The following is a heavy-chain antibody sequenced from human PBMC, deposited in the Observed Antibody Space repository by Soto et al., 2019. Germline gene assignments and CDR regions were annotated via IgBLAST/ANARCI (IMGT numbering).Heavy chain of an antibody. Sequence: GGSLRLSCAASGFTFSNAWMNWVRQAPGKGLEWVGRIKSKTDGGTTDYAAPGKGRFTISRDDSKNTLYLQMNSLKTEDTAVYYCTTDPILGPTTVVTLGFDYWGQGTLVTVSS. D-gene: IGHD4-17*01. J-gene: IGHJ4*02. CDR2: IKSKTDGGTT. V-gene: IGHV3-15*07. CDR3: TTDPILGPTTVVTLGFDY. CDR1: GFTFSNAW.